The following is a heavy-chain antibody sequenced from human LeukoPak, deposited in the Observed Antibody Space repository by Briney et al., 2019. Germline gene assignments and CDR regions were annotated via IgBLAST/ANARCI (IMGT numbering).Heavy chain of an antibody. J-gene: IGHJ4*02. V-gene: IGHV1-18*01. CDR2: ISAYNGNT. CDR3: ARDKGSVLRFLEWLPRYFFDY. D-gene: IGHD3-3*01. Sequence: ASVKVSCKASGYTFTSYGISWVRQAPGQGLEWMGWISAYNGNTNYAQKLQGRVTMTTDTSTSTAYMELRSLRSDDTAVYYCARDKGSVLRFLEWLPRYFFDYWGQGTLVTVSS. CDR1: GYTFTSYG.